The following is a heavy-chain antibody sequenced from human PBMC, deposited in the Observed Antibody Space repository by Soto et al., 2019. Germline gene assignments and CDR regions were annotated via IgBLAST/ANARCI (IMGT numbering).Heavy chain of an antibody. CDR2: INAGNGNT. J-gene: IGHJ4*02. V-gene: IGHV1-3*01. CDR3: ARGVPRYYSDSSGYLFDH. CDR1: GYTFTSYA. D-gene: IGHD3-22*01. Sequence: ASVKVSCKASGYTFTSYAMHWVRQAPGQRLEWMGWINAGNGNTKYSQKFQGRVTITRDTSASTAYMELSSLRSEDTAVYYCARGVPRYYSDSSGYLFDHCGQGTMVTVYS.